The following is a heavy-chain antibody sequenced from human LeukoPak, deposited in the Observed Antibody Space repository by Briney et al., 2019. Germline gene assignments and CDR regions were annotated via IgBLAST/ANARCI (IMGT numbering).Heavy chain of an antibody. CDR3: ATLRGSSSAVFDY. CDR2: IHYSGST. V-gene: IGHV4-59*08. J-gene: IGHJ4*02. Sequence: SETLSLTCTVSVGSISSDYWSWIRQPPGKGLEWIGYIHYSGSTNYNPSLKSRVTISVDASKTQFSPKLSSVTAADTAVYYCATLRGSSSAVFDYWGQGTLVTVSS. D-gene: IGHD2-2*01. CDR1: VGSISSDY.